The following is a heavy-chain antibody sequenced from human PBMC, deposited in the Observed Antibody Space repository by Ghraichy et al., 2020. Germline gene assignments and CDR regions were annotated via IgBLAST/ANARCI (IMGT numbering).Heavy chain of an antibody. J-gene: IGHJ4*02. Sequence: ASVKVSCKTSGYTFTTYGVTWVRQAPGQGLEWMGWINTFNGHSQYAQKFRGRVTLTTDTSTSTVHMDLTNVRSDDTAVYFCARNACGPLGPSHFDHWGQGTLVTV. CDR1: GYTFTTYG. D-gene: IGHD1-26*01. CDR2: INTFNGHS. CDR3: ARNACGPLGPSHFDH. V-gene: IGHV1-18*04.